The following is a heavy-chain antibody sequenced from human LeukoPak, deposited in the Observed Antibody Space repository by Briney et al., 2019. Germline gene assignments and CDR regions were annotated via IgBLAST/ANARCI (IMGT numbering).Heavy chain of an antibody. CDR1: GGSISSGDYY. J-gene: IGHJ6*02. D-gene: IGHD2-15*01. Sequence: SQTLSLTCTVSGGSISSGDYYWSWIRQPPGKGLEWIEYIYYSGSTYYNPSLKSRVTISVDTSKNQFSLKLSSVTAADTAVYYCARALGYCSGGSCYSLAHKDVWGQGTTVTVSS. CDR3: ARALGYCSGGSCYSLAHKDV. CDR2: IYYSGST. V-gene: IGHV4-30-4*01.